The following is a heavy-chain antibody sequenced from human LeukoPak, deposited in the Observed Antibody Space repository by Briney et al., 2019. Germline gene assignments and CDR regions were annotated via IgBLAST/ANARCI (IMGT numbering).Heavy chain of an antibody. D-gene: IGHD3-22*01. CDR2: ISSSSSTI. CDR3: ARDRKYYYDSSGNLYYFDY. J-gene: IGHJ4*02. V-gene: IGHV3-48*01. CDR1: GFTFSSYS. Sequence: GRSLRLSCAASGFTFSSYSMNWVRQAPGKGLEWVSYISSSSSTIYYADSVKGRLTISRDNAKNSLYLQMNSLRAEDTAVYYCARDRKYYYDSSGNLYYFDYWGQGTLVTVSS.